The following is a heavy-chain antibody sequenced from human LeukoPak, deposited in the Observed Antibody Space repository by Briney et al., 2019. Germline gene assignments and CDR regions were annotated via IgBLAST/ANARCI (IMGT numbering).Heavy chain of an antibody. CDR3: AKNVHLYYYYYYMDV. Sequence: GGSLRLSCAASGFTVSNSYMSWVRQAPGKGLEWVSAISGSGGSTYYADSVKGRFTISRDNSKNTLYLQMNSLRAEDTAVYYCAKNVHLYYYYYYMDVWGKGTTVTVSS. J-gene: IGHJ6*03. CDR1: GFTVSNSY. V-gene: IGHV3-23*01. D-gene: IGHD6-6*01. CDR2: ISGSGGST.